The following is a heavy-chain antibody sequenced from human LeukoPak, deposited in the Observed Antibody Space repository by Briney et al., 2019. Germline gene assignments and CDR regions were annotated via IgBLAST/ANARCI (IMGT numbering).Heavy chain of an antibody. CDR3: ARDSYDSSGYPEYFQH. CDR2: MNPNSGNT. J-gene: IGHJ1*01. CDR1: GYTFTSYD. D-gene: IGHD3-22*01. V-gene: IGHV1-8*03. Sequence: ASVKFSCKASGYTFTSYDINCVRQATGQGLEWMGWMNPNSGNTGYAQKFQGRVTITRNTSISTAYMELSSLRSEDTAVYYCARDSYDSSGYPEYFQHWGQGTLVTVSS.